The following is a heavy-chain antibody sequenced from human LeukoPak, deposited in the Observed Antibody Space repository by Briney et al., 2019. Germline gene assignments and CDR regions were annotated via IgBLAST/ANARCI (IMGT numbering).Heavy chain of an antibody. CDR2: IYYSGST. V-gene: IGHV4-59*01. Sequence: SETLSLTCTVSGGSISSYYWSWIRQPPGKGLEWIGYIYYSGSTNYNPSLKSRVTISVDTSKNQFSLKLSSVTAADTAVYYCARAQLLSSYWFDPWGQGTLVTVSS. D-gene: IGHD2-2*01. CDR1: GGSISSYY. CDR3: ARAQLLSSYWFDP. J-gene: IGHJ5*02.